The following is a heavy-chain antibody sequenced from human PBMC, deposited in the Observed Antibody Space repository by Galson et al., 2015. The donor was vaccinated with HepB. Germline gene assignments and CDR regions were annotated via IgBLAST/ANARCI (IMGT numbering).Heavy chain of an antibody. J-gene: IGHJ6*03. CDR2: IYYSGST. Sequence: ETLSLTCTVSGGSISSYYWSWIRQPPGKGLEWIGYIYYSGSTNYNPSLKSRVTISVDTSKNQFSLKLSSVTAADTAVYYCARARYYDSSGYYRDYYYYMDVWGKGTTVTVSS. D-gene: IGHD3-22*01. V-gene: IGHV4-59*01. CDR3: ARARYYDSSGYYRDYYYYMDV. CDR1: GGSISSYY.